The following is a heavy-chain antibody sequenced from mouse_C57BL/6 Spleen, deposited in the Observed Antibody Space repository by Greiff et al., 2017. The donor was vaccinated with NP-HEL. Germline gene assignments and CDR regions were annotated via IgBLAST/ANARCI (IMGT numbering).Heavy chain of an antibody. V-gene: IGHV7-3*01. CDR2: IRNKANGYTT. Sequence: EVKVVESGGGLVQPGGSLSLSCAASGFTFTDYYMSWVRQPPGKALEWLGFIRNKANGYTTEYSASVKGRFTISRDNSQSILYLQMNALRAEDSATYYCARYPRAMDYWGQGTSVTVSS. J-gene: IGHJ4*01. CDR1: GFTFTDYY. CDR3: ARYPRAMDY.